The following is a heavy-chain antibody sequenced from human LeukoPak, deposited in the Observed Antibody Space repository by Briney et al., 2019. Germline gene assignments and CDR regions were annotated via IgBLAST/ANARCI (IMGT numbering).Heavy chain of an antibody. CDR2: ISSSSSYI. J-gene: IGHJ4*02. Sequence: GGSLRLSCAASGFTFSRYSMNWVRQAPGKGLEWVSSISSSSSYIYYADSVKGRFIISRDNAKNSLYLQMNSLRAEDTAVYYCARDSIAAAGPALFDYWGQGTLVTVSS. CDR3: ARDSIAAAGPALFDY. V-gene: IGHV3-21*01. CDR1: GFTFSRYS. D-gene: IGHD6-13*01.